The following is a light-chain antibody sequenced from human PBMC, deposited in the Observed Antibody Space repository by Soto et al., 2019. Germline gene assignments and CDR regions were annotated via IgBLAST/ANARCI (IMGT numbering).Light chain of an antibody. V-gene: IGKV3-20*01. CDR2: GAS. CDR1: QSVTSSY. J-gene: IGKJ1*01. CDR3: QQYGSSPTT. Sequence: ESVLTEAPRTLSLSPGERATLSCRASQSVTSSYLAWWQQKPGQAPRLLIYGASSRATGIPDRFSGSGSGTDFTLTISRLEPEDFAVYFCQQYGSSPTTFGQGTKVDIK.